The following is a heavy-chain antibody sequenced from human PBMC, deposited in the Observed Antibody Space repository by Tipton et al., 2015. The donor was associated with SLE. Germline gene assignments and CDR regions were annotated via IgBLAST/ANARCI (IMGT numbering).Heavy chain of an antibody. CDR2: IYTSGST. J-gene: IGHJ4*02. V-gene: IGHV4-61*02. CDR1: GGSISSGSYY. D-gene: IGHD6-13*01. Sequence: TLSLTCTVSGGSISSGSYYWSWIRQPAGKGLEWIGRIYTSGSTNYNPSLKSRVTISVDTSKNQFSLKLSSVTAADTAVYYCASGSSSWPPQYYFDYWGQGTLVTVSS. CDR3: ASGSSSWPPQYYFDY.